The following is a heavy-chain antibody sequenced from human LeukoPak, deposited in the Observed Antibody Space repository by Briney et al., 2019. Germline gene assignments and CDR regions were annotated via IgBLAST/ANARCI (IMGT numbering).Heavy chain of an antibody. J-gene: IGHJ4*02. V-gene: IGHV3-30*02. CDR1: GFTFSSYG. D-gene: IGHD2-2*01. Sequence: GGSPRLSCAASGFTFSSYGMHWVRQAPGKGLEWVAFIRYDGSNKYYADSVKGRFTISRDNSKNTLYLQMNSLRAEDTAVYYCAKDPNIVVVPAAAYFDYWGQGTLVTVSS. CDR2: IRYDGSNK. CDR3: AKDPNIVVVPAAAYFDY.